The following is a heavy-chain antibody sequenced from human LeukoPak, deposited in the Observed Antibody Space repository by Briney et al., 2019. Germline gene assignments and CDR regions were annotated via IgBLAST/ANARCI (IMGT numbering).Heavy chain of an antibody. Sequence: GESLKISCKGSGYSFSNYWIGWVHQMPGKGPEWMGIIYPGDSETRYSPSFQGQVTFSADKSISTAYLQWSSLKASDTAMYYCARLALMTTVVTPFDYWGQGTLVTVSS. CDR1: GYSFSNYW. CDR3: ARLALMTTVVTPFDY. V-gene: IGHV5-51*07. J-gene: IGHJ4*02. D-gene: IGHD4-23*01. CDR2: IYPGDSET.